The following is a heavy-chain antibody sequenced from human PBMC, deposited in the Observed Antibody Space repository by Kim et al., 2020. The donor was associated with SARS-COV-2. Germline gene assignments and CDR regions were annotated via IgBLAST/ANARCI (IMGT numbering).Heavy chain of an antibody. D-gene: IGHD2-15*01. V-gene: IGHV1-69*04. J-gene: IGHJ5*02. CDR1: GGTFSSYA. CDR3: ARGADGSPPPSGWFDP. Sequence: SVKVSCKASGGTFSSYAISWVRQAPGQGLEWMGRIIPILGIANYAQKFQGRVTITADKSTSTAYMELSSLRSEDTAVYYCARGADGSPPPSGWFDPWGQGPLVTVSS. CDR2: IIPILGIA.